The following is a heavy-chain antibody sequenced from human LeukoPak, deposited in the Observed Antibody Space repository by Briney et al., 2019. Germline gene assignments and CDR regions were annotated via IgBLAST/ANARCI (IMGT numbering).Heavy chain of an antibody. CDR1: GFTFTSYS. CDR2: ISSSSSTI. V-gene: IGHV3-48*04. Sequence: PGRSLRLSCAASGFTFTSYSMNWVRQAPGKGLEWISHISSSSSTIYYADSVKGRFTISRDNAKNSLYLQMNSLRAEDTAVYYCAREDLDYGDPVDWGQGTLVTVSS. CDR3: AREDLDYGDPVD. D-gene: IGHD4-17*01. J-gene: IGHJ4*02.